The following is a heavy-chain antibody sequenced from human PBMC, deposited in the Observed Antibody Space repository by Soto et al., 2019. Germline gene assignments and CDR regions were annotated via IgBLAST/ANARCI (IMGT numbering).Heavy chain of an antibody. V-gene: IGHV3-33*06. J-gene: IGHJ4*02. CDR1: GFTFSSYG. Sequence: GGSLRLSCAASGFTFSSYGMHWVRQAPGKGLEWVAVIWYDGSNKYYADSVKGRFTISRDNSKNTLYLQMNSLRAEDTAVYYCAKKDYGDYFDHWGQGTLVTVSS. D-gene: IGHD4-17*01. CDR2: IWYDGSNK. CDR3: AKKDYGDYFDH.